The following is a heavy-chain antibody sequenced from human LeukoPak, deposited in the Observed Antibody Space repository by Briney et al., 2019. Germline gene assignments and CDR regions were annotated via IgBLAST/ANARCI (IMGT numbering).Heavy chain of an antibody. V-gene: IGHV1-2*02. CDR2: INPNSGGT. CDR1: GYTFTGYY. Sequence: ASVTVSFMSSGYTFTGYYMHWVRQAPGQGLEWMGWINPNSGGTNYAQKFQGRVTMTRDTSISTAYMELSRLRSDDTAVYYCAVVEMATIMSFDYWGQGTLVTVSS. D-gene: IGHD5-24*01. CDR3: AVVEMATIMSFDY. J-gene: IGHJ4*02.